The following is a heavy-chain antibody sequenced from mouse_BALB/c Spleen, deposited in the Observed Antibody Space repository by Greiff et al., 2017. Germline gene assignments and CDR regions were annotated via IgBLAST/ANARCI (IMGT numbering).Heavy chain of an antibody. J-gene: IGHJ4*01. CDR3: TREGVYYGNLYAMDY. Sequence: EVQLQQSGTVLARPGASVKMSCKASGYTFTSYWMHWVKQRPGQGLEWIGAIYPGNSDTSYNQKFKGKAKLTAVTSTSTAYMELSSLTNEDSAVYYCTREGVYYGNLYAMDYWGQGTSVTVSS. V-gene: IGHV1-5*01. CDR2: IYPGNSDT. D-gene: IGHD2-1*01. CDR1: GYTFTSYW.